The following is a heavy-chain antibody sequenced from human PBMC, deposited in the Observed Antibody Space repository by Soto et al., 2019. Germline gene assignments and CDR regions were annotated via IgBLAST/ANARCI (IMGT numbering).Heavy chain of an antibody. CDR2: IYYSGST. CDR1: GGSISSYY. J-gene: IGHJ5*02. V-gene: IGHV4-59*01. D-gene: IGHD5-12*01. CDR3: ARYSGYVYNWFDP. Sequence: SETLSLTCTVSGGSISSYYWSWIRQPPGKGLEWIGYIYYSGSTNYNPSLKSRVTISVDTSKNQFSLKLSSVTAADTAVYYCARYSGYVYNWFDPWGQGTLVTVSS.